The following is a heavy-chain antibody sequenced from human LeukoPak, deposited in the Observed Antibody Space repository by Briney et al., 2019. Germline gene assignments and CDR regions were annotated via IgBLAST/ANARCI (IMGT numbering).Heavy chain of an antibody. CDR1: GGSISSYY. V-gene: IGHV4-59*01. J-gene: IGHJ5*02. Sequence: SETLSLTCTVSGGSISSYYWSWIRQPPGKGLEWIGYIYYSGSTNYNPSLKSRVTISVDTSKNQFSLKLSSVTAADTAVYYCARDGGSSWYGWFDPWGQGTLVTVSS. CDR3: ARDGGSSWYGWFDP. D-gene: IGHD6-13*01. CDR2: IYYSGST.